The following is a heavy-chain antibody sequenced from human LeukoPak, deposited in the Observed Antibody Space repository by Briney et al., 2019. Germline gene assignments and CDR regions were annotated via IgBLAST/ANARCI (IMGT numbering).Heavy chain of an antibody. CDR2: INPSGGST. D-gene: IGHD2-21*02. CDR1: GYTFTSYY. CDR3: ARKSLACCGGDCYWDYFDY. J-gene: IGHJ4*02. V-gene: IGHV1-46*01. Sequence: ASVKVSCKASGYTFTSYYMHWVRQAPGQGLEWMGIINPSGGSTSYAQKFQGRVTMTRDMSTSTVYMELSSLRSEDTAVYYCARKSLACCGGDCYWDYFDYWGQGTLVTVSS.